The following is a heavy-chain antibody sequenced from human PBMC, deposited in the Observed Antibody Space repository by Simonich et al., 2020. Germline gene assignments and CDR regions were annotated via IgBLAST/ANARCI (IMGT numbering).Heavy chain of an antibody. D-gene: IGHD6-13*01. V-gene: IGHV4-39*01. Sequence: QLQLQESGPGLVKPSETLSLTCTVSGGSISSSSYYWGWIRQPPGKGLEWIGSIYYSGRTHYNPSLKSRVTISVDTSKNQFSLKLSSVTAADTAVYYCARHAGFAFDIWGQGTMVTVSS. CDR2: IYYSGRT. CDR1: GGSISSSSYY. CDR3: ARHAGFAFDI. J-gene: IGHJ3*02.